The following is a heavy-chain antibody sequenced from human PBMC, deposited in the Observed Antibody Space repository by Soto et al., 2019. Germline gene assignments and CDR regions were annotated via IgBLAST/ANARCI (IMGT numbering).Heavy chain of an antibody. CDR3: ARDLAKGGGSAGFDY. CDR2: INPNSGAT. Sequence: ASVKVSCKASGYTFTVYYMHWVRQAPGQGLEWMGWINPNSGATMYPQKFQGRVTMTSDASMSTAYMALTRLRSDDTAVYYCARDLAKGGGSAGFDYWGQGTLVTVSS. CDR1: GYTFTVYY. J-gene: IGHJ4*02. V-gene: IGHV1-2*02. D-gene: IGHD2-15*01.